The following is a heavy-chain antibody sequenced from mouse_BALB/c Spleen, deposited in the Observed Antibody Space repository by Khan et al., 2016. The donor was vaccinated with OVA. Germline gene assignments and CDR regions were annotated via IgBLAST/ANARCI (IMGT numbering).Heavy chain of an antibody. CDR2: IWGDGST. CDR1: GFSLTSYG. CDR3: GKDSSGVWFAY. D-gene: IGHD3-2*01. V-gene: IGHV2-3*01. J-gene: IGHJ3*01. Sequence: QVQLKESGPGLVAPSQSLSITCTVSGFSLTSYGVSWVRQPPGKGLEWLGVIWGDGSTNYHSALRSRLSISKDNSKSQVFLILKSLQTDDTATYSCGKDSSGVWFAYWGQGTLVTVSA.